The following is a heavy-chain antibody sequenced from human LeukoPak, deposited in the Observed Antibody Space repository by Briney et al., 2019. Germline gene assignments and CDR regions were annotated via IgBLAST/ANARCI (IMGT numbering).Heavy chain of an antibody. J-gene: IGHJ4*02. Sequence: GGSLRLSCAASGFTFSSYWMHWVRQAPGKGLVRVSRINSDGSSTSFADSVKGRFTISRDNAKNTLYLQMNSLRAEDTAVYYCARPNYDFWSGYNYYFDYWGQGTLVTVSS. CDR3: ARPNYDFWSGYNYYFDY. D-gene: IGHD3-3*01. V-gene: IGHV3-74*01. CDR2: INSDGSST. CDR1: GFTFSSYW.